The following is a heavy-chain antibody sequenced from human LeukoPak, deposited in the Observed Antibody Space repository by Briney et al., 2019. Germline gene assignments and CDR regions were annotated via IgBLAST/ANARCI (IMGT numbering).Heavy chain of an antibody. CDR2: ISYDGSNK. Sequence: PGGSLRLSCAASGFTFSSYAMHWVRQAPGKGLEWVAVISYDGSNKYYADSVKGRFTISRDNSKNTLYLQMNSLRAEDTAVYHCARPGYCSGGSCYWGTFDYWGQGTLVTVSS. J-gene: IGHJ4*02. V-gene: IGHV3-30*04. CDR1: GFTFSSYA. D-gene: IGHD2-15*01. CDR3: ARPGYCSGGSCYWGTFDY.